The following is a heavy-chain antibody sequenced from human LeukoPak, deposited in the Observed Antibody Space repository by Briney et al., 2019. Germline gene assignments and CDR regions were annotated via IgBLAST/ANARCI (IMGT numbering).Heavy chain of an antibody. CDR2: IYHSGST. CDR1: GASINSGGYY. Sequence: SQTLSLTCTVSGASINSGGYYWTWIRQPPGKGLEWIGYIYHSGSTYYNPSLKSRVTISVDRSKNQFSLKLSSVTAADTAVYYCARWGAEAFDIWGQGTMVTVSS. D-gene: IGHD3-16*01. J-gene: IGHJ3*02. CDR3: ARWGAEAFDI. V-gene: IGHV4-30-2*01.